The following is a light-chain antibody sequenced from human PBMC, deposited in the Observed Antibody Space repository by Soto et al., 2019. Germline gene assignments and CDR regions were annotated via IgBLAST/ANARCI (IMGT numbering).Light chain of an antibody. CDR1: QSIRSY. Sequence: DIQMTQSPSSLSASVGDRVTITCRASQSIRSYLNWYQQKPAKAPELLIYDATSLQSGVTSRFSGSGSGTDVTLTISSLQPEDFATYYCQQRYTTPFTYGPGTKVDIK. V-gene: IGKV1-39*01. CDR2: DAT. J-gene: IGKJ3*01. CDR3: QQRYTTPFT.